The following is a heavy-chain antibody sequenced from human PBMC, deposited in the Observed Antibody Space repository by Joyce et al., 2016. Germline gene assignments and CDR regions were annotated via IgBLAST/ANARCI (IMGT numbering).Heavy chain of an antibody. V-gene: IGHV1-58*01. Sequence: QMQLVQSGPEVKKPGTSGKVSCKASGFTFTSSAVQWVRQARGQRLEWIGWIVVTSGKTDYAQNFQERVTSTRDMSTSTAYMELNSLGSEDTAVYYCAAGEGGDWGQGTLVTVSS. D-gene: IGHD2-15*01. CDR1: GFTFTSSA. CDR3: AAGEGGD. CDR2: IVVTSGKT. J-gene: IGHJ4*02.